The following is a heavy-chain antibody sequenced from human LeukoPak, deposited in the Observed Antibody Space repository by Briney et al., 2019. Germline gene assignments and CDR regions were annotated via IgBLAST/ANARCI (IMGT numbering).Heavy chain of an antibody. D-gene: IGHD5-18*01. CDR2: IYTSGST. Sequence: PSETLSLTCTVSGGSISSYYWSWIRQPAGKGLEWIGRIYTSGSTNYNPSLKSRVTISVDKSKNQFSLKLSSVTAADTAVYYCAALDTAMFYDYWGQGTLVTVSS. CDR3: AALDTAMFYDY. V-gene: IGHV4-4*07. J-gene: IGHJ4*02. CDR1: GGSISSYY.